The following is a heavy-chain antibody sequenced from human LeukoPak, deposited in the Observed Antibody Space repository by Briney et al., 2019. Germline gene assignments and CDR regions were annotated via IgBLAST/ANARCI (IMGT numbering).Heavy chain of an antibody. D-gene: IGHD3/OR15-3a*01. CDR2: VYFNGDT. Sequence: SETLSLTCNVSGGSISSYYWTWVRQPPGQTLQWIGNVYFNGDTDFNPSLTSRVTISVDTPNNQFSLKLSSVTAADTAVYYCARQFGLMRSYRHLDHWGPGILVTVSA. J-gene: IGHJ4*02. CDR3: ARQFGLMRSYRHLDH. V-gene: IGHV4-59*08. CDR1: GGSISSYY.